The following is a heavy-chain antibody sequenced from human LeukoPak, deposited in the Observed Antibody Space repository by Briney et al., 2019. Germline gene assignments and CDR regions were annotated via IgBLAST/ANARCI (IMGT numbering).Heavy chain of an antibody. D-gene: IGHD4-17*01. CDR1: GFTFSAYS. J-gene: IGHJ3*01. CDR3: GRDPNGDYVGAFEF. Sequence: PGGSLRLSCAASGFTFSAYSMNWVRLAPGKGLEWVSSISSTSTYIYYADSVKGRFTMTRDNSKSTLYLQMNSLRAGDTAVYFCGRDPNGDYVGAFEFWGQGTLVTVSS. CDR2: ISSTSTYI. V-gene: IGHV3-21*04.